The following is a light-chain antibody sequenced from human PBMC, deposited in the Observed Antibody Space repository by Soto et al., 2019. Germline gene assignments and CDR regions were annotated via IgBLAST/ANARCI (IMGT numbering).Light chain of an antibody. Sequence: DIVMTQSPDSLAVSLGERATINCKSSQSVLYSSNNKNYLAWYQQQPGQPPKLLIYWASTRESGVPDRFSGSGSGTDFTLTISSLQAEDVAVYYCYHYYTTPLAFGGGTKVEIK. V-gene: IGKV4-1*01. CDR3: YHYYTTPLA. CDR1: QSVLYSSNNKNY. J-gene: IGKJ4*01. CDR2: WAS.